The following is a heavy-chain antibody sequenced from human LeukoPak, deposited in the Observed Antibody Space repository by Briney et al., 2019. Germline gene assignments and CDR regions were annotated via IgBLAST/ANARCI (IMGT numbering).Heavy chain of an antibody. D-gene: IGHD2-2*01. CDR3: ARGGGYCSSTSCHKTSGDYGYY. CDR1: GFSFSSCA. CDR2: ISTSSSHI. Sequence: GGSLRLSCAASGFSFSSCAMEWVRQTPGKGLEWVSSISTSSSHIYYADSVRGRFTISRGDAQNTLYLQMNSLSADDTAVYSGARGGGYCSSTSCHKTSGDYGYYWGQGTLVTVSS. J-gene: IGHJ4*02. V-gene: IGHV3-21*01.